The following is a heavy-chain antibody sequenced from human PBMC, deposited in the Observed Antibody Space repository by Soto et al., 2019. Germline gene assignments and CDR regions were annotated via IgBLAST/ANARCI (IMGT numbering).Heavy chain of an antibody. CDR1: GGSFSGYY. J-gene: IGHJ5*02. D-gene: IGHD1-26*01. CDR2: INHSGST. V-gene: IGHV4-34*01. Sequence: PSETLSLTCAVYGGSFSGYYWSWIRQPPGKGLEWIGEINHSGSTNYNPSLKSRVTISVDTSKNQFSLKLSSVTAADTAVYYCATSYSGSYYWFDPWGQGTLVTVLL. CDR3: ATSYSGSYYWFDP.